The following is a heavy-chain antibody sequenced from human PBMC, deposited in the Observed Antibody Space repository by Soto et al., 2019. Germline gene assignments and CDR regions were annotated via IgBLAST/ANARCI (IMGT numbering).Heavy chain of an antibody. V-gene: IGHV4-30-2*01. CDR2: ICHSGNT. Sequence: QLQLQESGSGLVKPSQTLSLTCTVSGGSITIGGYCWSWIRQPPGQGLEWIGYICHSGNTFYNPSLKSRVTTSLDRSKNQFSLNLSSVTAADTAVYYCARVRFGESSWFDPWGQGTLVTVSS. D-gene: IGHD3-10*01. J-gene: IGHJ5*02. CDR3: ARVRFGESSWFDP. CDR1: GGSITIGGYC.